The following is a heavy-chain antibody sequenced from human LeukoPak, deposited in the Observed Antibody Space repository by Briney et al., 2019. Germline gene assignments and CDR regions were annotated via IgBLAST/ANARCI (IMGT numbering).Heavy chain of an antibody. V-gene: IGHV3-30*01. D-gene: IGHD5-18*01. CDR1: GFTFSSYA. J-gene: IGHJ4*02. Sequence: PGGSLRLSCAASGFTFSSYAMHWVRQAPGKGLEWVAVISYDGSNKYYADSVKGRFTISRDNSKNTLYLQMNSLRAEDTAVYYYARDLDTAMLDYWGQGTLVTVSS. CDR2: ISYDGSNK. CDR3: ARDLDTAMLDY.